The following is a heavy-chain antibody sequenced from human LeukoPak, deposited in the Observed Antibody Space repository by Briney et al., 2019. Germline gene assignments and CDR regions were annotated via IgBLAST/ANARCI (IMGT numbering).Heavy chain of an antibody. Sequence: GGSLRLSCAASGFTFSSYWMSWVRQAPGKGLEWVANIKQDGSEKYYVDSVKGRLTISRDNAKNSLYLQMNSLRGEDTAVYYCTSRHPAPSRDPYGMDVWGQGTTVTVSS. V-gene: IGHV3-7*01. J-gene: IGHJ6*02. CDR2: IKQDGSEK. CDR3: TSRHPAPSRDPYGMDV. CDR1: GFTFSSYW. D-gene: IGHD2-21*02.